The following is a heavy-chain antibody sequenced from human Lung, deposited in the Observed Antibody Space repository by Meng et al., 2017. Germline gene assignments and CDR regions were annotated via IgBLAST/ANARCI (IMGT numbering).Heavy chain of an antibody. CDR2: INHSGGT. V-gene: IGHV4-34*01. D-gene: IGHD4-11*01. J-gene: IGHJ4*02. Sequence: QVLLQQWGAGLLTPSATLSLTCVSSGGSFSDYYWSWIRQPPGKGLEWIGEINHSGGTNYNPSLESRATISVDTSQNNLSLKLSSVTAADSAVYYCARGPTTMAHDFDYWGQGTLVTVSS. CDR3: ARGPTTMAHDFDY. CDR1: GGSFSDYY.